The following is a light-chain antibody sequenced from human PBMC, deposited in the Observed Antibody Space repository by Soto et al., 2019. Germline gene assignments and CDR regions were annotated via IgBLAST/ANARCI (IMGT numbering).Light chain of an antibody. V-gene: IGLV2-8*01. CDR1: SSDVGGYNY. CDR3: SSYAGSNNFDV. CDR2: EVF. Sequence: QSALTQPPSASGSPGQSATISCTGTSSDVGGYNYVSWYQQHPGKAPKLMIYEVFKRPSGVPDRFSGSKSGNTASLTVSGLQAEDEADYYCSSYAGSNNFDVFGTGTKLTVL. J-gene: IGLJ1*01.